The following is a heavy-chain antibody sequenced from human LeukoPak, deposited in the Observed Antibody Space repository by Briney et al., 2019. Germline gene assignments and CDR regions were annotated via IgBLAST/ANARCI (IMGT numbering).Heavy chain of an antibody. CDR2: IYYSGST. Sequence: SETLSLTCTVSGGSISSSSYYWGWIRQPPGKGLEWIGSIYYSGSTYYNPSLKSRVTISVDTSKNQFSLKLSSVTAADTAVYYCASFIAAAGYYFDYWGQGTLVTVSS. CDR3: ASFIAAAGYYFDY. V-gene: IGHV4-39*07. D-gene: IGHD6-13*01. CDR1: GGSISSSSYY. J-gene: IGHJ4*02.